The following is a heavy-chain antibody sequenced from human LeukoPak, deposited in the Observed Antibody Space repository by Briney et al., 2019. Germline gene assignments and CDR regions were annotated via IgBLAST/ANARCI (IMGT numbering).Heavy chain of an antibody. D-gene: IGHD3-22*01. CDR1: GFTFSSYG. Sequence: GRSLRLSCAASGFTFSSYGMHWVRQAPGKGLEWVSTISGSGGSTYFADSVKGRFTISRDNSKNTLYLRMNSLRAEDTALYYCAKDKLYYYDSSGYFFFDYWGQGTLVTVSS. J-gene: IGHJ4*02. V-gene: IGHV3-23*01. CDR3: AKDKLYYYDSSGYFFFDY. CDR2: ISGSGGST.